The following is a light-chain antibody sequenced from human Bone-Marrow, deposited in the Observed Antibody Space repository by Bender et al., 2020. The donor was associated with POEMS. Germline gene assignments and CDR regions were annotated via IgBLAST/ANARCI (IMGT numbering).Light chain of an antibody. CDR2: NNS. V-gene: IGLV1-44*01. Sequence: QSVLTQPPSASGTPGQRVTISCSGSSTKFGSYPVNWYQQLPGAAPTLVIFNNSQRPSGVPDRFSGSNSGTSASLAISGLLSDDEADFYCATWDDSLNGWVFGGGTKLNVL. CDR3: ATWDDSLNGWV. J-gene: IGLJ3*02. CDR1: STKFGSYP.